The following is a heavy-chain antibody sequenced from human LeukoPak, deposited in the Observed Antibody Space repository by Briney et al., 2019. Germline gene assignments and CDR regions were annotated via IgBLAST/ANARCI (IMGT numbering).Heavy chain of an antibody. CDR1: GFTFSSYG. CDR3: AKAADIQRVPAAHPPLFDY. Sequence: GGSLRLSCAASGFTFSSYGMHWVRRAPGKGLEWVAFIRYDGSNEYYADSVKGRFTISRDNSKNTLYLQLNSLRAEDTAVYYCAKAADIQRVPAAHPPLFDYWGQGTLVTVSS. V-gene: IGHV3-30*02. J-gene: IGHJ4*02. CDR2: IRYDGSNE. D-gene: IGHD2-2*01.